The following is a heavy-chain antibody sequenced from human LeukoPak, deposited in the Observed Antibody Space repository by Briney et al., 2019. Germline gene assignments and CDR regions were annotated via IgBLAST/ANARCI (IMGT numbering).Heavy chain of an antibody. CDR2: IYYSGST. D-gene: IGHD4-17*01. V-gene: IGHV4-30-4*01. J-gene: IGHJ4*02. CDR3: ARGPTVTFLFAY. CDR1: GGSISSGDYY. Sequence: PSETLSLTCTVSGGSISSGDYYWSWIRQPPGKGLEWIGYIYYSGSTYYNPSLKSRVTISVDTSKNQFSLKLSSVTAADTAVYYCARGPTVTFLFAYWGQGTLVTVSS.